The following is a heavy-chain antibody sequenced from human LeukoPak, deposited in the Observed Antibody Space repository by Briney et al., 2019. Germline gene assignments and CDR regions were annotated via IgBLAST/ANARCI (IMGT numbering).Heavy chain of an antibody. J-gene: IGHJ6*02. Sequence: GRSLRLSCAASGFTFSSYGMHWVRQAPGKGLEWVAVIWYEGSNKYYADSVKGRFTISRDNSRNTLYLQMNSLRAEDTAVYYCARETYSYGYYYYYGMDVWGQGTTVTVSS. CDR2: IWYEGSNK. V-gene: IGHV3-33*01. CDR3: ARETYSYGYYYYYGMDV. CDR1: GFTFSSYG. D-gene: IGHD5-18*01.